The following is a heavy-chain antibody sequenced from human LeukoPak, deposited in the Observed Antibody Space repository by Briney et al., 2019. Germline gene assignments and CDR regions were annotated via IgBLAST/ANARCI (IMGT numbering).Heavy chain of an antibody. J-gene: IGHJ4*02. CDR3: ARGEQQLVFDY. CDR2: IIPIFGTA. V-gene: IGHV1-69*13. CDR1: GGTFSSYA. D-gene: IGHD6-13*01. Sequence: AASVKVSCKASGGTFSSYAISWVRQAPGQGLEWMGGIIPIFGTANYAQKFQGRVTITADESTSTAYMELSSLRSEDTAVYYCARGEQQLVFDYWGQGTLVTVSS.